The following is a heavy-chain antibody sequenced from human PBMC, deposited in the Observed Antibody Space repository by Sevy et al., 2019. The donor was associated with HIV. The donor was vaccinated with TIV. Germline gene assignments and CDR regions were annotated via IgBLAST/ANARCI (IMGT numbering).Heavy chain of an antibody. CDR2: ISSGGINK. CDR1: TFTFSDYY. D-gene: IGHD5-18*01. J-gene: IGHJ4*02. CDR3: ARVRYNYGSYYFDY. V-gene: IGHV3-11*01. Sequence: GGSLRLSCAASTFTFSDYYMTWIRQAPGKGLEWVSHISSGGINKYYADSVKGRFTISRDNAKNSLYLQMNSLRVEDTALYYCARVRYNYGSYYFDYWGQGTLVTVSS.